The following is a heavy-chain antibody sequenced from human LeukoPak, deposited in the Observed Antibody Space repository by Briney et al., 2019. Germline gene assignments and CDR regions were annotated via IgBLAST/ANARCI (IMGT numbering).Heavy chain of an antibody. J-gene: IGHJ5*02. D-gene: IGHD2-15*01. CDR2: ISAYDGKA. V-gene: IGHV1-18*01. Sequence: ASVKVSCKASGYTLSSYGMNWVRQAPGQGLEWMGGISAYDGKANYVQKFQGRVTMTTDTSTSTAYMELRSLRSDDAAVYYCARGGLVVVVAATPSTTPGLLHWLDPWGQGTLVSVSS. CDR3: ARGGLVVVVAATPSTTPGLLHWLDP. CDR1: GYTLSSYG.